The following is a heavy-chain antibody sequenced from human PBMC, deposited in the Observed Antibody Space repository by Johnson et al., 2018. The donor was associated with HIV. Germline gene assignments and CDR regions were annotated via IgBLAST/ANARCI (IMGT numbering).Heavy chain of an antibody. V-gene: IGHV3-53*01. CDR3: ASSYSESDAFDI. D-gene: IGHD3-10*01. CDR2: IYSGGNT. CDR1: GFSISYDY. J-gene: IGHJ3*02. Sequence: VQLVESGGGSIQPGGSLRLSCAASGFSISYDYMSWVRQAPGKGLEWVSSIYSGGNTYYADSVTGRFTISRDNSKNTLYLQMNSLRVEDTAVYYCASSYSESDAFDIWGQGTMVTVSS.